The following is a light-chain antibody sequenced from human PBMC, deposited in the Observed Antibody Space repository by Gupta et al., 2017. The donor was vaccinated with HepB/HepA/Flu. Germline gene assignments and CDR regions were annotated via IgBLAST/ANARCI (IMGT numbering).Light chain of an antibody. CDR2: GVS. CDR3: QQSDNWPTWT. CDR1: QNISSN. J-gene: IGKJ1*01. V-gene: IGKV3-15*01. Sequence: EIVMTQSPATLSMSPGERATLSCRASQNISSNLAWYQQIPGQAPRLLIHGVSTRATGIPARFSGSGYGTEVTLTISSRQSEDFAVYYCQQSDNWPTWTFGQGTKVEIK.